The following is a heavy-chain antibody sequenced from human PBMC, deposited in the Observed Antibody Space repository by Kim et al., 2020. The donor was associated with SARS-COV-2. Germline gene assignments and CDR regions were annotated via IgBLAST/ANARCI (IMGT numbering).Heavy chain of an antibody. CDR2: IVVGSGNT. D-gene: IGHD5-12*01. CDR1: GFTFTSSA. CDR3: AAPPDIVATMDYYYYMDV. Sequence: SVKVSCKASGFTFTSSAVQWVRQARGQRLEWIGWIVVGSGNTNYAQKFQERVTITRDMSTSTAYMELSSLRSEDTAVYYCAAPPDIVATMDYYYYMDVWGKGTTVTVSS. V-gene: IGHV1-58*01. J-gene: IGHJ6*03.